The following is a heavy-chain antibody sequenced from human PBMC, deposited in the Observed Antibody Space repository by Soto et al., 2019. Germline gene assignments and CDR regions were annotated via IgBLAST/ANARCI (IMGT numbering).Heavy chain of an antibody. Sequence: SETLSLTCTVSGGSISSSSYYWGWIRQPPGKGLEWIGSIYYSGSTYYNPSLKSRVTISVDTSKNQFSLKLSSVTAADTAVYYCARHYDILTGYYIPYYFDDWGQGTLVTVSS. V-gene: IGHV4-39*01. CDR3: ARHYDILTGYYIPYYFDD. CDR1: GGSISSSSYY. CDR2: IYYSGST. D-gene: IGHD3-9*01. J-gene: IGHJ4*02.